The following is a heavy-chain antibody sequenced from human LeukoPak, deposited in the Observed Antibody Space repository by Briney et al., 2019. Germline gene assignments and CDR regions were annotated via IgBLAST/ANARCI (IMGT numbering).Heavy chain of an antibody. D-gene: IGHD6-19*01. Sequence: PGGSLRLSCAASGFTFTSYAMSWVRQAPGKGLEWVSVISGSGGTTYYADSVRGRFTISRDNSKNTLYLQMSSLRAEDTALYYCAKDQEQWLVGSFDNWGQGTLVTVSS. V-gene: IGHV3-23*01. CDR2: ISGSGGTT. CDR3: AKDQEQWLVGSFDN. CDR1: GFTFTSYA. J-gene: IGHJ4*02.